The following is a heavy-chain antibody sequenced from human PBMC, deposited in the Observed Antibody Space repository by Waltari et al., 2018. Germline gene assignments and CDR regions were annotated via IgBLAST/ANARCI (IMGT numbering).Heavy chain of an antibody. J-gene: IGHJ6*02. CDR1: GFRFSNYW. CDR2: ISDDEKSI. V-gene: IGHV3-74*01. CDR3: ARLAPRTYRSPVPGRHYYYGMDV. Sequence: EEQLLESGGGLVQPGDSLRLSCAGSGFRFSNYWMNWVRQAPGKGLGVVERISDDEKSISYADSVKGRFTISRDNAKNTVYLQMKRLRVEDTAVYYCARLAPRTYRSPVPGRHYYYGMDVWGQGTTVTVSS. D-gene: IGHD3-10*01.